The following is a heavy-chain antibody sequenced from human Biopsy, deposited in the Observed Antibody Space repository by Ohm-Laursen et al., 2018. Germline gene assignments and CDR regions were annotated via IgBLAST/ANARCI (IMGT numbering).Heavy chain of an antibody. V-gene: IGHV1-2*02. D-gene: IGHD3-22*01. CDR2: INAKTGDT. Sequence: SVKVSCNASGYTFTGYHVHWVRQAPGQGLEWMGWINAKTGDTNYAQKFQGRVTMTRDTSISTAHVDLSSLRSDDTAVYYCTRGGYYYDSLAYYYWFDPWGQGTLVTVSS. CDR1: GYTFTGYH. CDR3: TRGGYYYDSLAYYYWFDP. J-gene: IGHJ5*02.